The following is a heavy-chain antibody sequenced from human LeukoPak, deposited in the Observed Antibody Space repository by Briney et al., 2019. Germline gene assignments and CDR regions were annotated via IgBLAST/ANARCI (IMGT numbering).Heavy chain of an antibody. D-gene: IGHD2/OR15-2a*01. Sequence: GRSLRPSCEASGFTFSNYGMHWVRQAPGRGLEWVALISYDGSNKYYADSVKGRFTIPRDNSKNTLYPQMNSLRAEDTAVYYCAKETYLSLDYWGQGTLVTVSS. CDR1: GFTFSNYG. V-gene: IGHV3-30*18. CDR2: ISYDGSNK. CDR3: AKETYLSLDY. J-gene: IGHJ4*02.